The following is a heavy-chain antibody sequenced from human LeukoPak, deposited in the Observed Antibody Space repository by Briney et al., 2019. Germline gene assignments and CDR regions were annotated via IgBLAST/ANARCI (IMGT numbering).Heavy chain of an antibody. CDR3: AKAWEGGRGYFDY. D-gene: IGHD3-16*01. Sequence: PGGSLRLSCAASGFGFSSYAMSWVRQAPGKGLEWVSVISGSGGSTNYAASVKGRFTMSRDNSQNTLYLQMNSLRVEDTAVYYWAKAWEGGRGYFDYWGQETLVTVSS. CDR2: ISGSGGST. J-gene: IGHJ4*02. CDR1: GFGFSSYA. V-gene: IGHV3-23*01.